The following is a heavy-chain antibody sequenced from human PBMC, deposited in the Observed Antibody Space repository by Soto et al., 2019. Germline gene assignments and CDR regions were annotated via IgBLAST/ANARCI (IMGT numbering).Heavy chain of an antibody. D-gene: IGHD3-22*01. CDR1: GYTFTGYY. J-gene: IGHJ4*02. Sequence: ASVKVSCKASGYTFTGYYMHWVRQAPGQGLEWMGWINPNSGGTNYAQKFQGRVTMTRDTSISTAYMELSRLRSDDTAVYYCARDDSSGYYPFDFWGQGILVTVSS. CDR2: INPNSGGT. CDR3: ARDDSSGYYPFDF. V-gene: IGHV1-2*02.